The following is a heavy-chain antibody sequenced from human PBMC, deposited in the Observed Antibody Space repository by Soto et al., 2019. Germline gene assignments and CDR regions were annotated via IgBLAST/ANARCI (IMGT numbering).Heavy chain of an antibody. CDR2: IIPIFGTA. V-gene: IGHV1-69*13. CDR3: AREAGGYSYQNLFDY. J-gene: IGHJ4*02. Sequence: GASVKVSCKASGGTFSSYAISWVRQAPGQGLEWMGGIIPIFGTANYAQKFQGRVTITADESTSTAYMELSSLRSEDTAVYYCAREAGGYSYQNLFDYWGQGARVTVSS. CDR1: GGTFSSYA. D-gene: IGHD5-18*01.